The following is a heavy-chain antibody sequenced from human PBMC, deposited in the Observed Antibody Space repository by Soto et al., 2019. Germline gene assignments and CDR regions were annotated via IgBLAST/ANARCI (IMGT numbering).Heavy chain of an antibody. Sequence: ASVKVSCKASGYTFTSYDINWVRQATGQGLEWMGWMNPNSGNTGYAQKFQGRVTMTRNTSISTAYMELSSLRSEDTAVYYCARGTDYDFWSGYYVSRKVVVFLPYYYYYMDVWGKGTTVTVSS. J-gene: IGHJ6*03. CDR3: ARGTDYDFWSGYYVSRKVVVFLPYYYYYMDV. CDR2: MNPNSGNT. D-gene: IGHD3-3*01. CDR1: GYTFTSYD. V-gene: IGHV1-8*01.